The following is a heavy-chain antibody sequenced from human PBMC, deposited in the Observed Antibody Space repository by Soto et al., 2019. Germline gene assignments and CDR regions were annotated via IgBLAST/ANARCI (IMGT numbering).Heavy chain of an antibody. CDR3: ARDDGSSGWHGNWFDP. CDR2: IYYSGST. J-gene: IGHJ5*02. Sequence: LSLTCTVSGGSISSGDYYWSWIRQPPGKGLEWIGYIYYSGSTYYNPSLKSRVTISVDTSKNQFSLKLSSVTAADTAVYYCARDDGSSGWHGNWFDPWGQGTLVTVSS. V-gene: IGHV4-30-4*01. CDR1: GGSISSGDYY. D-gene: IGHD6-19*01.